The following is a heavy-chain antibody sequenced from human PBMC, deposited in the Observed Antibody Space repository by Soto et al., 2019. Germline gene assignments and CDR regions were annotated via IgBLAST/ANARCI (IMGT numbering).Heavy chain of an antibody. Sequence: GGSLRLSCAAAVFTFSVHAMSCVRHAPGKWLEWVSTIGSTDIYYSDSVKGRFTISRDNSKNLLFLQMKSLRADDTAVYYCAKDHFNGNGVFDGFDEWGQGTMVTVS. J-gene: IGHJ3*01. CDR2: IGSTDI. D-gene: IGHD2-21*01. CDR1: VFTFSVHA. CDR3: AKDHFNGNGVFDGFDE. V-gene: IGHV3-23*01.